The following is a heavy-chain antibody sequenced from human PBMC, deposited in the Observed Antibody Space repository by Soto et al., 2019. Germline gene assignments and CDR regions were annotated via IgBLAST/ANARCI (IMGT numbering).Heavy chain of an antibody. V-gene: IGHV1-8*01. CDR1: GYTFTSYD. CDR3: ARWPDGYYYYGMDV. CDR2: MNPNGGNT. J-gene: IGHJ6*02. Sequence: QVQLVQSGAEVKKPGASVKVSCKASGYTFTSYDINWVRQATGQGLEWMGWMNPNGGNTGYAKKLQGRVPMTMNTSISTAYMELSSLRSEDTAVYYCARWPDGYYYYGMDVWGQGTTVTVSS.